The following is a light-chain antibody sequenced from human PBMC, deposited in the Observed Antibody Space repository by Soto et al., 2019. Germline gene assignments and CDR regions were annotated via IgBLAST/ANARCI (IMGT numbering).Light chain of an antibody. Sequence: EIELTQSPSTLSLSPGERATLSCRASQSVSSSYLAWYQQKRGQAPRLLIYGESTRATGIPDRFSGSGSGTDFTLTISRLEPEDFAVYYCQQYGSSITFGQGTRLEIK. V-gene: IGKV3-20*01. CDR1: QSVSSSY. J-gene: IGKJ5*01. CDR3: QQYGSSIT. CDR2: GES.